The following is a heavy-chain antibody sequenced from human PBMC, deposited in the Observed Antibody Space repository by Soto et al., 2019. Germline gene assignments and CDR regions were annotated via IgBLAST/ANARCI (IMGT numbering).Heavy chain of an antibody. V-gene: IGHV3-9*01. Sequence: EVQLVESGGGLVQPGRSLRLSCAASGFTFDDYAMHWVRQAPGKGLEWVSGISWNSGSIGYADSVKGRFTISRDNAKNSLYLQMNSLRAEDTALYYCAKDQDGIAVAGQIDYWGQGTLVTVSS. J-gene: IGHJ4*02. CDR2: ISWNSGSI. D-gene: IGHD6-19*01. CDR1: GFTFDDYA. CDR3: AKDQDGIAVAGQIDY.